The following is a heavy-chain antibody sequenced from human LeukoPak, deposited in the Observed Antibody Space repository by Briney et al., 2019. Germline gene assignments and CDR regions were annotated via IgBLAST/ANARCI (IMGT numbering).Heavy chain of an antibody. D-gene: IGHD1-26*01. CDR3: AREKWELDY. CDR1: GFTFGKYW. CDR2: IHQDGSQK. V-gene: IGHV3-7*03. Sequence: GGSLRLSCVASGFTFGKYWMSWVRQAPGKGLEWVANIHQDGSQKYYVDSVKGRFTISRDNAKNLLYLQMNSLRAEDTALYYCAREKWELDYWGQGTLVTVSS. J-gene: IGHJ4*02.